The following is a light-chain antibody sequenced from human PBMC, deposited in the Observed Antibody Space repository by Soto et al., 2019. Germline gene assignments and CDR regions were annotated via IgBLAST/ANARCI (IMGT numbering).Light chain of an antibody. CDR3: QQYGSSPWT. CDR2: GAS. V-gene: IGKV3-20*01. CDR1: QRVSSNY. J-gene: IGKJ1*01. Sequence: EIVLTQSPGTLSLSPGERATLSCRAIQRVSSNYLAWYQQKPGQAPRLLIYGASSRATGIPDRFSGSGSGTDVTLTISRLEPEDSAVYYCQQYGSSPWTFGQGTKVEIK.